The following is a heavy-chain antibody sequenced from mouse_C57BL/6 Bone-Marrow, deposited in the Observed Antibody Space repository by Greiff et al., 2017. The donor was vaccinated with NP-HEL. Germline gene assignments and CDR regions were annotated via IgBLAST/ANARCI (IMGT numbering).Heavy chain of an antibody. CDR3: ARQKSFDY. V-gene: IGHV5-6*02. CDR2: ISSGGSYT. Sequence: DVKLQESGGDLVKPGGSLKLSCAASGFTFSSYGMSWVRQTPDKRLEWVATISSGGSYTYYPDSVKGRFTISRDNAKNTLYLQMSSLKSEDTAMYYCARQKSFDYWGQGTTLTVSS. J-gene: IGHJ2*01. CDR1: GFTFSSYG.